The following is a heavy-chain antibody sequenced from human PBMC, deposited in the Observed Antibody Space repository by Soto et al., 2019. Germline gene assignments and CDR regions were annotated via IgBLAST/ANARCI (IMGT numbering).Heavy chain of an antibody. V-gene: IGHV5-51*01. D-gene: IGHD5-18*01. Sequence: PGESLKISCKGSGYNFATDWIGRVRQMPGKGLECMGIIYPADSDTRYSPSFQGQVTISADKSISTTCLQWLSLKASDTAMYYCARYWHSYSLNYYRGMDVWGQGTTVTVSS. CDR2: IYPADSDT. CDR1: GYNFATDW. CDR3: ARYWHSYSLNYYRGMDV. J-gene: IGHJ6*02.